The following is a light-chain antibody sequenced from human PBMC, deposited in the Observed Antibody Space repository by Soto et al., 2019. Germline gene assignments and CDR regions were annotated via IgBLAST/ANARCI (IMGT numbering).Light chain of an antibody. Sequence: ILVTQSPGTLSLSPGERATLSCRASQSVSSNYLAWYQQIPGQAPRLLIYGVSSRAAGIPDRFSGSGSGTDFTLTINRLEPEDFAVYYCQQYHNTPITFGQGTRLEIK. CDR3: QQYHNTPIT. J-gene: IGKJ5*01. V-gene: IGKV3-20*01. CDR1: QSVSSNY. CDR2: GVS.